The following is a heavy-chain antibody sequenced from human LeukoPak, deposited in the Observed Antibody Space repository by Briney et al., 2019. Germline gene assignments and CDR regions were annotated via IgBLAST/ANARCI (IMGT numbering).Heavy chain of an antibody. J-gene: IGHJ4*02. CDR3: ATAGGATAY. V-gene: IGHV3-30-3*01. Sequence: PGGSLRLSCAASGLTFSSYAMHWVRQAPGKGLEWVAVISYDGSNKYYADSVKGRFTISRDNSKNTLYLQMNSLRAEDTAVYYCATAGGATAYWGQGTLVTVSS. D-gene: IGHD5-12*01. CDR2: ISYDGSNK. CDR1: GLTFSSYA.